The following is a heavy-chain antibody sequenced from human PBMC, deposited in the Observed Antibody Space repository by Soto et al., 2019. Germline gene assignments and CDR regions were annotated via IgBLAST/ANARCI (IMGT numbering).Heavy chain of an antibody. CDR1: GFTFSGAA. CDR2: IRSKANSYAT. J-gene: IGHJ6*02. CDR3: TRREVLDDGMDV. Sequence: PGGSLRLSCAASGFTFSGAAMHWVRQASGKGLEWVGRIRSKANSYATAYAASVKGRFTVSRDDSKNTAYLQMNSLKTEDTAVCYCTRREVLDDGMDVWGQGTTVTVSS. D-gene: IGHD1-1*01. V-gene: IGHV3-73*01.